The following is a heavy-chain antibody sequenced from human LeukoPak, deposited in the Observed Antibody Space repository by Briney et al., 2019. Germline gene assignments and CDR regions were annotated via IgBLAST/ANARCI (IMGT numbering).Heavy chain of an antibody. Sequence: ASVKVSCMASGGTFSSYAISWVRQAPGQGLEWMGWINPNSGGTNYAQKFQGRVTMTRDTSISTAYMELSRLRSDDTAVYYCARVLYSSSCSYCAYYYYGMDVWGQGTTVTVSS. V-gene: IGHV1-2*02. CDR2: INPNSGGT. D-gene: IGHD6-13*01. CDR3: ARVLYSSSCSYCAYYYYGMDV. J-gene: IGHJ6*02. CDR1: GGTFSSYA.